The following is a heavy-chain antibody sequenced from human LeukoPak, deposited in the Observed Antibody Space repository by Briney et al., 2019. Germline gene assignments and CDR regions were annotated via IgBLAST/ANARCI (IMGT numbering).Heavy chain of an antibody. J-gene: IGHJ4*02. CDR2: IRYDGSNK. Sequence: HAGGSLRLSCAASGFTFSSYGMHWVRQAPGKGLEWVAFIRYDGSNKYYADSVKGRFTISRDNSKNTLYLQMNSLRAEDTAVYYCAKDLLRDDYGDFYFDYWGQGTLVTVSS. CDR3: AKDLLRDDYGDFYFDY. V-gene: IGHV3-30*02. D-gene: IGHD4-17*01. CDR1: GFTFSSYG.